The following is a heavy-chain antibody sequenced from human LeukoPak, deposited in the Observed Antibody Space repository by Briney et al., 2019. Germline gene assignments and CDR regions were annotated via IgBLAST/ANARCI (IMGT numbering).Heavy chain of an antibody. CDR1: GFTFSSYA. CDR3: AKDSYPGIAVAGVMYYFDY. D-gene: IGHD6-19*01. V-gene: IGHV3-23*01. CDR2: ISGSGGST. J-gene: IGHJ4*02. Sequence: GSLRLSCAASGFTFSSYAMSWVRQAPGKGLEWVSAISGSGGSTYYADSVKGRFTIPRDNSKNTLYLQMNSLRAEDTAVYYCAKDSYPGIAVAGVMYYFDYWGQGTLVTVSS.